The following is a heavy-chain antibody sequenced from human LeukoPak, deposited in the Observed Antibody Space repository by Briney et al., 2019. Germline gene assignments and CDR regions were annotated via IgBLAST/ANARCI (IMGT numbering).Heavy chain of an antibody. CDR1: GGSFSGYY. D-gene: IGHD3-22*01. V-gene: IGHV4-34*01. Sequence: SETLSLTCAVYGGSFSGYYWSWIRQPPGKGLEWIGEINHSGSTNYNPSLKSRVTISVDTSKNQFSLKLSSVTAADTAVYYCARDGYYYDSSGYYGIDYWGQGTLVTVSS. J-gene: IGHJ4*02. CDR2: INHSGST. CDR3: ARDGYYYDSSGYYGIDY.